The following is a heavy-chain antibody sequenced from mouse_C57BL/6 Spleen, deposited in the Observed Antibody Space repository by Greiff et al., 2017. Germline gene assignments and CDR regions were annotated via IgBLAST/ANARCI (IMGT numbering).Heavy chain of an antibody. CDR3: ARALTGTKYYLDY. J-gene: IGHJ2*01. V-gene: IGHV5-6*01. Sequence: EVMLMESGGDLVKPGGSLKLSCAASGFTFSSYGMSWVRQTPDKRLEWVATISSGGSYTYYPDSVKGRFTISRDNAKNTLYLQLSSLKSEYTAIYYCARALTGTKYYLDYWGQGTTLTVSS. D-gene: IGHD4-1*01. CDR2: ISSGGSYT. CDR1: GFTFSSYG.